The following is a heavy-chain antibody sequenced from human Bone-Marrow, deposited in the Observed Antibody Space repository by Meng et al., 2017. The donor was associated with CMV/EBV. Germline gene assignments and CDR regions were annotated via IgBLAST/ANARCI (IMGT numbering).Heavy chain of an antibody. CDR1: GYTFTGYY. V-gene: IGHV1-2*02. Sequence: ASVKVSCKASGYTFTGYYMHWVRQAPGQGLEWMGWINPNSGGTNYAQKFQGRVTMTRDTSISTAYMELSRLRPEDTAVYYCTKATGSGSFLFDFWGQGTLVTVSS. J-gene: IGHJ4*02. D-gene: IGHD3-10*01. CDR2: INPNSGGT. CDR3: TKATGSGSFLFDF.